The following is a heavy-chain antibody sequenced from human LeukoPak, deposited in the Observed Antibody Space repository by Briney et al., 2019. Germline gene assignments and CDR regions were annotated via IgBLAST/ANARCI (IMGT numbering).Heavy chain of an antibody. V-gene: IGHV1-69*13. J-gene: IGHJ3*02. Sequence: GASVKVSCKASVGTFSSYAISWVRQAPGQGLEWMGVIIPIFGTANYAQKFQGRVTITADESTSTAYMELSSLRSEDTAVYYCARDDRTGAVAPGAFDIWGQGTMVTVSS. CDR3: ARDDRTGAVAPGAFDI. D-gene: IGHD6-19*01. CDR1: VGTFSSYA. CDR2: IIPIFGTA.